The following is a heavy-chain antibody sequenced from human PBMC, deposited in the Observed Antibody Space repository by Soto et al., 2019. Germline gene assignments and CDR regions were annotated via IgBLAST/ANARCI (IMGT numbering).Heavy chain of an antibody. Sequence: GESLKISCKGSGYSFNNNWIAWVRQAPGKGLEWMGVIYPDDSETRYIPSFRDQVTISADKSLSVAYLQWSSLKASDTATYYCARGTSWYNWFDTWGQGTPVTVSS. CDR1: GYSFNNNW. CDR2: IYPDDSET. V-gene: IGHV5-51*01. J-gene: IGHJ5*02. D-gene: IGHD2-2*01. CDR3: ARGTSWYNWFDT.